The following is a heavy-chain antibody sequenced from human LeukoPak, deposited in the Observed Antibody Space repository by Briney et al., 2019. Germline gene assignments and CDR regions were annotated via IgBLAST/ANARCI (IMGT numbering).Heavy chain of an antibody. D-gene: IGHD1-26*01. CDR2: INPNSGGT. CDR1: GYTFSGHY. V-gene: IGHV1-2*02. CDR3: ARGGWEGGLYYFDY. Sequence: GASVKVSCKASGYTFSGHYMHWVRQAPGQGLEWMGWINPNSGGTNSAQKFQGRVTMTRDTSISTVYMELSRLRSDDTAMYHCARGGWEGGLYYFDYWGQGSLVTVSS. J-gene: IGHJ4*02.